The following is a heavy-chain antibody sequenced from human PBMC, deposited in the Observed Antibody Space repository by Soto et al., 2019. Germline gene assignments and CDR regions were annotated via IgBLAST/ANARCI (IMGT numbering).Heavy chain of an antibody. CDR1: GDSINSGAYY. Sequence: SETLSLTFTVSGDSINSGAYYWSWIRQHPGKGLEWIGCIYTDGGTDYSPSLKNRVTISMDTSKNHFSLRLTSATAADAATYFCARGLTEWSNDYWGHGTLVTVSS. J-gene: IGHJ4*01. D-gene: IGHD3-3*01. CDR2: IYTDGGT. V-gene: IGHV4-31*03. CDR3: ARGLTEWSNDY.